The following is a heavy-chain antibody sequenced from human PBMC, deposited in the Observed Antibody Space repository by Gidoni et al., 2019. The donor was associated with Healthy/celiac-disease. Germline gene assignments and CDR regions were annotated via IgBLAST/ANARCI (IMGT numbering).Heavy chain of an antibody. CDR3: ARSLYSYGFSPPPGYYYYMDV. CDR2: IIPIFGTA. D-gene: IGHD5-18*01. Sequence: QVQLVQSGAEVKKPGSSVKVSCKASGGNFSSYAISGVRQAPGQGLEWMGGIIPIFGTANSAQKFQGRVTITAAESTSTAYMELSSLRSEDTAVYYCARSLYSYGFSPPPGYYYYMDVWGKGTTVTVSS. J-gene: IGHJ6*03. V-gene: IGHV1-69*01. CDR1: GGNFSSYA.